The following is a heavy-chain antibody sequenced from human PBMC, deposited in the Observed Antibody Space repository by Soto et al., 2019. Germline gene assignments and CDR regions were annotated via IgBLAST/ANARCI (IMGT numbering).Heavy chain of an antibody. Sequence: SETLSLTCIVSGDSVTSGSYYWTWLRQPPGKGLEWIGYISYTGRTKYNPSLQSRVTISVDTSKNDFTLNLSSVTAADTAVYFCAREWGLLPYYVMNVWGHGTAVTVS. CDR3: AREWGLLPYYVMNV. D-gene: IGHD7-27*01. CDR1: GDSVTSGSYY. J-gene: IGHJ6*02. V-gene: IGHV4-61*03. CDR2: ISYTGRT.